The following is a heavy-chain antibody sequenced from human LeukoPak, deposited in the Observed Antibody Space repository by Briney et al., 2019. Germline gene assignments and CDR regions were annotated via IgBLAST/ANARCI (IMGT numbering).Heavy chain of an antibody. V-gene: IGHV1-8*01. CDR1: GYTFTSYD. CDR3: ATNPYPAGDWFDP. CDR2: MNPNSGNT. D-gene: IGHD6-19*01. J-gene: IGHJ5*02. Sequence: ASVKVSCKASGYTFTSYDINWVRQATGQGLEWMGWMNPNSGNTGYAQKFQGRVTMTRNTSISTAYMELSSLRSEDTAVYYCATNPYPAGDWFDPWGQGTLVTVSS.